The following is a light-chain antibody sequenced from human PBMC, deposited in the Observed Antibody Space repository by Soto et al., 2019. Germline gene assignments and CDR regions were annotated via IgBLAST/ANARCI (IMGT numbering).Light chain of an antibody. CDR1: QSVSNN. CDR3: QQYNNWPPVT. V-gene: IGKV3-15*01. CDR2: GAS. J-gene: IGKJ2*01. Sequence: EIVMTQSPVTLSVSPGEGATLSCRASQSVSNNLAWYQQKPGQAPRLLIYGASTRAPGIPARFSGSGSGTEFTLTISSLQSEDFADYYCQQYNNWPPVTFGQGTKLEIK.